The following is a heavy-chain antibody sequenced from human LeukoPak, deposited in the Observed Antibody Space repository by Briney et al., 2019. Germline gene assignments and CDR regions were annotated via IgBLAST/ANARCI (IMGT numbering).Heavy chain of an antibody. CDR1: GFLFASYT. V-gene: IGHV3-53*01. CDR3: ARGLSGSYHYFDY. Sequence: GGSLRLSCAASGFLFASYTMSWVRQAPGKGLEWVSVIYSGGSTYYADSVKGRFTISRDNSKNTLYLQVNSLRAEDTAVYYCARGLSGSYHYFDYWGQGTLVTVSS. CDR2: IYSGGST. J-gene: IGHJ4*02. D-gene: IGHD1-26*01.